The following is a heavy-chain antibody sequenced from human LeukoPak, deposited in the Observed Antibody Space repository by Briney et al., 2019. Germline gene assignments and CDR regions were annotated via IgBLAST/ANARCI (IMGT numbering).Heavy chain of an antibody. V-gene: IGHV3-48*04. CDR3: TRGPPNYLESSGYFYL. Sequence: PGGSLRLSCAASGFTFSSYSMDWVRQAPGKGLEWVSYISSSGGAIYFADSVKGRFTISRDNAKKSLYLQMKSLRAEDTAVYYCTRGPPNYLESSGYFYLWGQGTLVTVSS. CDR2: ISSSGGAI. CDR1: GFTFSSYS. J-gene: IGHJ4*02. D-gene: IGHD3-22*01.